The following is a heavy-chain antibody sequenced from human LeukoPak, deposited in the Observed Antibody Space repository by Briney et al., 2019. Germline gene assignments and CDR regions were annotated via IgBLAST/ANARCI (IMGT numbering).Heavy chain of an antibody. CDR1: GYTFTSYD. CDR2: MNPNRGNT. D-gene: IGHD3-10*01. V-gene: IGHV1-8*01. CDR3: ARGDGDGWSPLLAYYYYYYMDV. J-gene: IGHJ6*03. Sequence: GASVKVSCKASGYTFTSYDINWVRQATGQGLEWMGWMNPNRGNTGYAQKFQGRVTMTRNTSISTAYMELSSLRSEDTAVYYCARGDGDGWSPLLAYYYYYYMDVWGKGTTVTVSS.